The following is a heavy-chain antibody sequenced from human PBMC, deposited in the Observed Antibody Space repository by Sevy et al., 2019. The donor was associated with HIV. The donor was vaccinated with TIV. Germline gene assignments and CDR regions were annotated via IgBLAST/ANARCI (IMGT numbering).Heavy chain of an antibody. V-gene: IGHV1-24*01. Sequence: ASVKVSCKVSGSTLTELSMHWVRQAPGKGLGWMGGFDPEDGETIYAQKFQGRVTMPEDTSTATAYMELSSLRSEDTAVYYCETVYPDVAFDYWGQGTLVTVSS. CDR2: FDPEDGET. CDR1: GSTLTELS. CDR3: ETVYPDVAFDY. D-gene: IGHD2-15*01. J-gene: IGHJ4*02.